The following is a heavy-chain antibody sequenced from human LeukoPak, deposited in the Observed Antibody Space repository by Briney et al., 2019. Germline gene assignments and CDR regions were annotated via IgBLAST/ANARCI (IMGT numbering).Heavy chain of an antibody. V-gene: IGHV1-69*01. CDR2: IIPIFGTA. J-gene: IGHJ3*02. Sequence: SVKVSCKASGGTFSSYAISWVRQAPGQGLEWMGGIIPIFGTANYAQKFQGRVTITADESTSTAYMELSSLRSEDTAVYYCARGTLRFLEWYDAFDIWGQGTMVTVSS. CDR3: ARGTLRFLEWYDAFDI. CDR1: GGTFSSYA. D-gene: IGHD3-3*01.